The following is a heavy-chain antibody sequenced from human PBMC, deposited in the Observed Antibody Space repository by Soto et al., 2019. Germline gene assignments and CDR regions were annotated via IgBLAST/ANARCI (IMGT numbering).Heavy chain of an antibody. V-gene: IGHV3-30*18. CDR1: GFTFSSYG. CDR3: AKELHDSSGSPMYYFDY. CDR2: ISYDGSNK. J-gene: IGHJ4*02. Sequence: GGSLRLSCAASGFTFSSYGMHWVRQAPGKGLEWVAVISYDGSNKYYADSVKGRFTISRDNSKNTLYLQMNSLRAEDTAVYYCAKELHDSSGSPMYYFDYWGPGTLVTVSS. D-gene: IGHD3-22*01.